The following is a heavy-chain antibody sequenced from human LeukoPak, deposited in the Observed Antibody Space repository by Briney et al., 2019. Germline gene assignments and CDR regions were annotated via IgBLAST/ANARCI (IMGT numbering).Heavy chain of an antibody. J-gene: IGHJ4*02. CDR3: ARDSYGDLDS. V-gene: IGHV3-53*01. D-gene: IGHD4/OR15-4a*01. CDR2: IYSGGST. CDR1: GFTVSDNF. Sequence: GGSLRLSCVVSGFTVSDNFMSWVRQAPGKGLEWVSIIYSGGSTYYADSVKGRFTISRDVPENTLFLQMNNLRAEDTAMYYCARDSYGDLDSWGQGTLVIVSS.